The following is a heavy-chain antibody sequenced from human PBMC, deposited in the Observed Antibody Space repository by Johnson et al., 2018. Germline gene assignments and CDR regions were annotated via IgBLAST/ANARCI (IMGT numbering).Heavy chain of an antibody. J-gene: IGHJ6*02. Sequence: VQLVQSGGGLVQPGGSLRPSCAASGFAFSSYVLHWVRRAPGKGPEWVSAIGTGGDTYYADSVKGRFTISRDNSKNTLYLQVNSLRDEDTAVYYCARGRGNNVDGMDGWGQGTTVTVSS. V-gene: IGHV3-47*02. CDR1: GFAFSSYV. D-gene: IGHD5-24*01. CDR3: ARGRGNNVDGMDG. CDR2: IGTGGDT.